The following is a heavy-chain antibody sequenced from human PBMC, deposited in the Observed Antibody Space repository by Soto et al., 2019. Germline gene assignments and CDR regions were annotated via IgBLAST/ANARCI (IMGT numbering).Heavy chain of an antibody. V-gene: IGHV1-69*01. CDR2: IIPMFGTA. CDR3: ARGWGYDSSDYYYAY. J-gene: IGHJ4*02. D-gene: IGHD3-22*01. CDR1: GGTFSRHT. Sequence: QVQLVQSGAEVRKPGSSVMVSCKASGGTFSRHTISWVRQAPGQGLEWMGGIIPMFGTANHAQKFQGRVTIIADESTSTAYMELSSLRSEDTAIYYCARGWGYDSSDYYYAYWGQGTPVIVSS.